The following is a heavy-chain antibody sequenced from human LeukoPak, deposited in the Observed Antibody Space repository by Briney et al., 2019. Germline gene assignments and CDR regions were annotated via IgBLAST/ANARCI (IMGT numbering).Heavy chain of an antibody. J-gene: IGHJ4*02. D-gene: IGHD6-13*01. V-gene: IGHV3-30*02. CDR3: AKGHSEAAAGFFDY. Sequence: GGSLRLSCAASGLTFSNYGMHWVRQAPGKGLEWVTFIQYDGSNKYYADSVKGRFTISRDNSKNTLYLQMNSLRTEDTAVYYCAKGHSEAAAGFFDYWGQGTLVTVSS. CDR1: GLTFSNYG. CDR2: IQYDGSNK.